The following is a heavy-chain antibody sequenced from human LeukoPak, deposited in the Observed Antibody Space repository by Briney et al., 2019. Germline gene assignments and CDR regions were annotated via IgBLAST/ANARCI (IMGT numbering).Heavy chain of an antibody. CDR1: GFTFSSYA. D-gene: IGHD4-11*01. CDR2: ISSSGSTI. J-gene: IGHJ4*02. Sequence: GGSLRLSCAASGFTFSSYAMSWVRQAPGKGLEWVSYISSSGSTIYYADSVKGRFTISRDNAKNSLYLQMNSLRAEDTAVYYCARWGYSNYALDYWGQGTLVTVSS. V-gene: IGHV3-48*04. CDR3: ARWGYSNYALDY.